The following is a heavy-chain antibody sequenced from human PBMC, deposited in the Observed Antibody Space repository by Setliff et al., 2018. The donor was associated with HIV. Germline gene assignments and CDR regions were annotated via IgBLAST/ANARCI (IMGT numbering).Heavy chain of an antibody. Sequence: SETLSLTCTVSGGSISSSSYYWGWIRQPPGKGLEWIGNIYSGGTTYYNSSLRSRVTISVDTSKNQFSLKLRSATATDTALYYCARVSSSYYFLGAFDSWGQGTLVTVSS. J-gene: IGHJ4*02. CDR3: ARVSSSYYFLGAFDS. CDR1: GGSISSSSYY. D-gene: IGHD6-13*01. CDR2: IYSGGTT. V-gene: IGHV4-39*07.